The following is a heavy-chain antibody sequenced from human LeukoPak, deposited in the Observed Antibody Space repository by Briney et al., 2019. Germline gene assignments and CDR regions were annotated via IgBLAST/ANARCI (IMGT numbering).Heavy chain of an antibody. D-gene: IGHD5-24*01. CDR3: AKDSAYVEDYYYYMDV. CDR2: ISSSSSTI. Sequence: RAGGSLRLSCAASGFTFSSYGMHWVRQAPDKGLEGVAYISSSSSTIYYADSVKGRFPISRDNSKNTLYLQMNSLRAEDTAVYYCAKDSAYVEDYYYYMDVWGKGTTVTISS. J-gene: IGHJ6*03. V-gene: IGHV3-NL1*01. CDR1: GFTFSSYG.